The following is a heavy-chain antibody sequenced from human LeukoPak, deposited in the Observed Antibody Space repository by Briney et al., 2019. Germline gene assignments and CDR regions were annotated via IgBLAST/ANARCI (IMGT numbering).Heavy chain of an antibody. CDR3: ARGCSSGYDYRDYFDY. Sequence: GGSLRLSCAASGFTFSSYGMHWVRQAPGKGLEWVAFIRYDGSNKYYADSVKGRFTISRDNSKNTLYLQMNSLRAEDTAVYYCARGCSSGYDYRDYFDYWGRGTLVTVSS. J-gene: IGHJ4*02. CDR2: IRYDGSNK. V-gene: IGHV3-30*02. CDR1: GFTFSSYG. D-gene: IGHD3-22*01.